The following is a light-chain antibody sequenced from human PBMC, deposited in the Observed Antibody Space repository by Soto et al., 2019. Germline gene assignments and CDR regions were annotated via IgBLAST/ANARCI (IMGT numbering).Light chain of an antibody. V-gene: IGLV1-40*01. Sequence: QSGLTQPPSVSGAPGQRVTISCTGSSSNIGAGYDVHWYQQLPGTAPKLLIYGNSNRPSGVPDRFSGSKSGTSASLAITGLQAEDEADYYCQSYDSSLSGSHVVFGGGTKLTVL. CDR3: QSYDSSLSGSHVV. J-gene: IGLJ2*01. CDR2: GNS. CDR1: SSNIGAGYD.